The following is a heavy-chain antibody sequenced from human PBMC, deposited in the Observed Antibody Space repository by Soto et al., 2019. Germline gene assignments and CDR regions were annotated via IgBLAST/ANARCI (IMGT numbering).Heavy chain of an antibody. CDR2: IWYDGSNK. Sequence: QVQPVESGGGVVQPGRSLRLSCAASGFTFSSYGMHWVRQAPGKGLEWVAVIWYDGSNKYYADSVKGRFTISRDNSKNTLYLQMNSLRAEDTAVYYCARVGLWFGEFIDYWGQGTLVTVSS. J-gene: IGHJ4*02. D-gene: IGHD3-10*01. CDR1: GFTFSSYG. CDR3: ARVGLWFGEFIDY. V-gene: IGHV3-33*01.